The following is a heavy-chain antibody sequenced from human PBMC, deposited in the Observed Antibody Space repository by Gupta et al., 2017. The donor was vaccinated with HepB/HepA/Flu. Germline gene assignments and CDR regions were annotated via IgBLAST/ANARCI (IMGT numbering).Heavy chain of an antibody. V-gene: IGHV2-26*01. CDR1: GFSLSNARMG. Sequence: QVTLKESGPVLVKPTETLTLTCTVSGFSLSNARMGVSWIRQPPGKALEWLAHIFSNDEKSYSTSLKSRLTISKDTSKSQVVLTMTNMDPVDTATYYCARMFTIFGGIDYWGQGTLVTVSS. D-gene: IGHD3-3*01. J-gene: IGHJ4*02. CDR2: IFSNDEK. CDR3: ARMFTIFGGIDY.